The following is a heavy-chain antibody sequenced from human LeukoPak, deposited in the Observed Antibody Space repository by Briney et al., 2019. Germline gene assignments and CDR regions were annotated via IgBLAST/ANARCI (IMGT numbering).Heavy chain of an antibody. CDR1: GYTVTSYG. CDR3: AREMYYYDSSGSGFDY. D-gene: IGHD3-22*01. J-gene: IGHJ4*02. V-gene: IGHV1-18*01. Sequence: ASVKVSCKASGYTVTSYGISWVRQAPGQGLEGMGWISAYNGNTNYAQKLQGRVTMTTDTSTSTAYMELRSLRSDDTAVYYCAREMYYYDSSGSGFDYWGQGTLVPVSS. CDR2: ISAYNGNT.